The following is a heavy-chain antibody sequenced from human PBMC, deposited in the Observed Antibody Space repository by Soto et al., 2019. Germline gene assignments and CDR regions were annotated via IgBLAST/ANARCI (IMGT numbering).Heavy chain of an antibody. CDR1: GYTFTSYG. CDR3: ARDQGYASSWGPAASDVFDV. Sequence: GASVKVSCKASGYTFTSYGISWVRQAPGQGLEWMGWISAYNGDTNYAQKVQGRVTMTTDTSTSTAYMELRSLRSDDTAVYYCARDQGYASSWGPAASDVFDVWGQGTMVTVPS. V-gene: IGHV1-18*01. D-gene: IGHD6-13*01. CDR2: ISAYNGDT. J-gene: IGHJ3*01.